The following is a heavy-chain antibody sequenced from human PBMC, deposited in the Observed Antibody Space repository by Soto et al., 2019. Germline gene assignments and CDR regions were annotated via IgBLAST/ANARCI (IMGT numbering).Heavy chain of an antibody. Sequence: QVQLQESGPGLVKPSQTLSLTCTVSGGSISRGGYYWSWIRQHPGKGLEWIGYIYYSGSTYYNPSLTSRVTISVDTCENQFSLKLSSVTAADTAVYYCAKTQGSNYYYNWFDPWGQGTLFTVSS. V-gene: IGHV4-31*03. CDR1: GGSISRGGYY. CDR3: AKTQGSNYYYNWFDP. J-gene: IGHJ5*02. D-gene: IGHD4-4*01. CDR2: IYYSGST.